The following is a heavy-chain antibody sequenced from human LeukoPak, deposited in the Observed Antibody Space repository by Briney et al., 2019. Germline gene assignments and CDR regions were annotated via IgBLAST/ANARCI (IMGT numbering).Heavy chain of an antibody. V-gene: IGHV4-39*01. J-gene: IGHJ3*02. D-gene: IGHD3-10*01. CDR3: ARHLVRYAFDI. Sequence: PSETLSLTCTVSGGSISSSDYYWGWIRQPPGRGLEWIAYIHNSESTNYNPSLKSRVTVSLDTSKNQFSLRLSSVTAADTAVYYCARHLVRYAFDIWGQGTLVTVSS. CDR2: IHNSEST. CDR1: GGSISSSDYY.